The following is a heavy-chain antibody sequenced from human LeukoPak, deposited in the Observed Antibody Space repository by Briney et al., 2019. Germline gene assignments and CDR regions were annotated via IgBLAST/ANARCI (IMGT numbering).Heavy chain of an antibody. J-gene: IGHJ5*02. CDR1: GDSISSSNSY. V-gene: IGHV4-61*01. CDR3: ARDQGGSSWIQKPFPRDTTHWFDP. Sequence: PSETLSLTCTVSGDSISSSNSYWGWIRQPPGKGLEWIGYIYYSGSTNYNPSLKSRVTISVDTSKNQFSLKLSSVTAADTAVYYCARDQGGSSWIQKPFPRDTTHWFDPWGQGTLVTVSS. CDR2: IYYSGST. D-gene: IGHD6-13*01.